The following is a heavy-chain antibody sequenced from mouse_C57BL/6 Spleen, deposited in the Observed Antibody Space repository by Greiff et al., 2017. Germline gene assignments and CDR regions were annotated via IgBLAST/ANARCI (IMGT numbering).Heavy chain of an antibody. J-gene: IGHJ1*03. D-gene: IGHD2-5*01. CDR2: INPYNGGT. V-gene: IGHV1-19*01. CDR1: GYTFTDYY. CDR3: ARKSNSDGDV. Sequence: EVKLMESGPVLVKPGASVKMSCKASGYTFTDYYMNWVKQCHGKSLEWIGVINPYNGGTSYNQKFKGKATLTVDKSSSTAYMALNSLTSEDSAVYYCARKSNSDGDVWGTGTTVTVAS.